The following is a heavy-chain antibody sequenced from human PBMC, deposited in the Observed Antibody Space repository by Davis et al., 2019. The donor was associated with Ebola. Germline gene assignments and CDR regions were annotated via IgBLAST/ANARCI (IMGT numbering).Heavy chain of an antibody. CDR3: ATSNWFDP. CDR2: IYYFGST. V-gene: IGHV4-30-4*01. Sequence: SETLSLTCSVSDASFISGDFYWSWIRQPPGKGLEWIGYIYYFGSTDYNPSLKSRVTISVDTSKNQFSLKLTSVTAADTSVYYCATSNWFDPWGQGTLVTVSS. CDR1: DASFISGDFY. J-gene: IGHJ5*02.